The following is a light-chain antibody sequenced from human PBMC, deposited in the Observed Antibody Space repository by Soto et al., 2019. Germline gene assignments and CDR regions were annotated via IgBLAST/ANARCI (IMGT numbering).Light chain of an antibody. CDR3: CAYAGNSRYV. CDR2: EGT. V-gene: IGLV2-23*01. Sequence: SVLAQPASVSGSPGQSITISCTGTSSDVGTYNLVSWYQQRPGKAPKLIISEGTRRPSGVFDRFSGSKSGNTASLSISGLQADDEADYYCCAYAGNSRYVFGTGTKVTVL. CDR1: SSDVGTYNL. J-gene: IGLJ1*01.